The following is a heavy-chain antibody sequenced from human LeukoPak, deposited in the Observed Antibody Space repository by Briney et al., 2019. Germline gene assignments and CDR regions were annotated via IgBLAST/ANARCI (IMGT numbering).Heavy chain of an antibody. Sequence: ASVKVSCKASGYTFTGYYMHWVRQAPGQGLEWMGWINPNSGSTNYAQKFLGRVTMTRDTSISTAYMELSRLRSDDTAVYYCARVPLYRSSTSCYTGENYFDYWGQGTLVTVSS. D-gene: IGHD2-2*02. CDR3: ARVPLYRSSTSCYTGENYFDY. CDR1: GYTFTGYY. J-gene: IGHJ4*02. V-gene: IGHV1-2*02. CDR2: INPNSGST.